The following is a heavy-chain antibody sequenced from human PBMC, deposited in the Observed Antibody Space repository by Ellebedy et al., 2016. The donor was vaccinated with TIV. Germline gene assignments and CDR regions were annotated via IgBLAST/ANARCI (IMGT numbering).Heavy chain of an antibody. V-gene: IGHV3-74*01. Sequence: PGGSLRLSCAASGFTFSSYWMHWVRQAPGKGLVWVSRITSDGSGTSYADSVQGRFTISRDNAKHTLYLQMNSLRAEDTAVYYCATLGSSSTFDYWGQGTLVTVSS. CDR3: ATLGSSSTFDY. CDR2: ITSDGSGT. J-gene: IGHJ4*02. CDR1: GFTFSSYW. D-gene: IGHD6-6*01.